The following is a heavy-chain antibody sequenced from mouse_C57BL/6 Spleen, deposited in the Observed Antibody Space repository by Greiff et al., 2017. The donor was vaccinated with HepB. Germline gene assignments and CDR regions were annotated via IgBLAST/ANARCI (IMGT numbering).Heavy chain of an antibody. Sequence: EVQLQQSGAELVRPGASVKLSCTASGFNIKDDYMHWVKQRPEQGLEWIGWIDPENGDTEYASKFQGKATITADASSNTAYLQLSSLTSEDTAVYYCTTGLFPYWVQGTTLTVSS. V-gene: IGHV14-4*01. J-gene: IGHJ2*01. CDR3: TTGLFPY. CDR2: IDPENGDT. CDR1: GFNIKDDY. D-gene: IGHD1-1*02.